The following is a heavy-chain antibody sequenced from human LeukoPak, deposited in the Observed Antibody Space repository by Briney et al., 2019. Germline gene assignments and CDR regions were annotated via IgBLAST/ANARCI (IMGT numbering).Heavy chain of an antibody. J-gene: IGHJ3*02. CDR3: ACTKTVSTYYDAFDI. CDR2: IYSGCRT. D-gene: IGHD3-16*01. V-gene: IGHV3-53*01. CDR1: LFTVISNY. Sequence: GGSLRVSCVASLFTVISNYLRWVRRAPRRGVDGVSVIYSGCRTYYADSVKGRFTLPRDNSKQTLFLQMNSLRAEHRAVYCLACTKTVSTYYDAFDIWGQGTMVTVSS.